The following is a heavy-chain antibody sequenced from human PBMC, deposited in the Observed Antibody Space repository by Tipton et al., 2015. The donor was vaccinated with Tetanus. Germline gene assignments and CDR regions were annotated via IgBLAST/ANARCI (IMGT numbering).Heavy chain of an antibody. CDR2: VYYTGST. Sequence: LRLSCTVSGDSVSGYYWSWIRQPPGKGLEWIGYVYYTGSTNHNPSLKSRVTISMDRSKNQISLQLTSVTAADTAVYFCAGVTAQRTELYFDHWGQGTLVIVSA. D-gene: IGHD6-13*01. V-gene: IGHV4-59*02. CDR3: AGVTAQRTELYFDH. CDR1: GDSVSGYY. J-gene: IGHJ4*02.